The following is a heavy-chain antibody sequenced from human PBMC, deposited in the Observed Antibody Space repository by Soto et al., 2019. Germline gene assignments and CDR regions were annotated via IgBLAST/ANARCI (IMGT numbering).Heavy chain of an antibody. CDR1: GFTVSSNY. V-gene: IGHV3-66*02. CDR3: ARSELGIKLWYFDL. J-gene: IGHJ2*01. Sequence: GGSLRLSCAASGFTVSSNYMSWVRQAPGKGLEWVSVIYSGGSTYYADSVKGRFTISRDNSKNTLYLQMNSLRAEDTAVYYCARSELGIKLWYFDLWGRGTLVTVSS. D-gene: IGHD7-27*01. CDR2: IYSGGST.